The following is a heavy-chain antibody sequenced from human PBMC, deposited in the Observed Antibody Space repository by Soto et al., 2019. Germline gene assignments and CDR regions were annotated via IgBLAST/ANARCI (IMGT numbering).Heavy chain of an antibody. Sequence: NPSETLSLTCAVYGGSFSGYYWSWIRRPPGKGLEWIGEINHSGSTNYNPSLKSRVTISVDTSKNQFSLRVNSVTAADTAAYYCARGIANIIVVERDAPDKYYLDSWGQGTRGTVS. J-gene: IGHJ4*02. CDR3: ARGIANIIVVERDAPDKYYLDS. CDR2: INHSGST. V-gene: IGHV4-34*01. CDR1: GGSFSGYY. D-gene: IGHD3-22*01.